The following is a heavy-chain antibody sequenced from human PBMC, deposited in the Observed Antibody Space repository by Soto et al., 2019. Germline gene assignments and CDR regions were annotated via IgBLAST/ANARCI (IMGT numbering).Heavy chain of an antibody. Sequence: QLQLQESGPGLVKPSETLSLTCTVSGGSISSSSYYWGWIRQPPGKGLEWSGSIYYSGYTYYNPSPQRRITISLDPSNNPCSLTLSSVPAADTAVYHCARHHGPLYVGHYYDLDVWGQGTTVTVSS. D-gene: IGHD3-16*01. V-gene: IGHV4-39*01. CDR2: IYYSGYT. CDR3: ARHHGPLYVGHYYDLDV. CDR1: GGSISSSSYY. J-gene: IGHJ6*02.